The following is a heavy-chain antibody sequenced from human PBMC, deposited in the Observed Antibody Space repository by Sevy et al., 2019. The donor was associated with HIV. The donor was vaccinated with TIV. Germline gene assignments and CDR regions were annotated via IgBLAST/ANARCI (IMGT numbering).Heavy chain of an antibody. CDR1: GFNLSSYG. V-gene: IGHV3-33*01. CDR3: ARSQDYYDSSGYYSNDAFDI. Sequence: GGSLRLSCAASGFNLSSYGMHWVRQAPGKGLEWVAVIWHDGSNKYYAYSVKGRFTISRDNSKNTLYLQMNSLRAEDTAVYYCARSQDYYDSSGYYSNDAFDIWGQGPMVTVSS. J-gene: IGHJ3*02. D-gene: IGHD3-22*01. CDR2: IWHDGSNK.